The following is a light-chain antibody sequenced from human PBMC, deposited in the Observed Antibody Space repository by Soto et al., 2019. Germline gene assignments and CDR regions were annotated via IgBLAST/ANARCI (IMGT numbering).Light chain of an antibody. CDR1: QSVSNNY. CDR2: DAS. V-gene: IGKV3-20*01. CDR3: QQHFGSPFT. Sequence: EIVLTQSPGTLSLSPGERATLSCRASQSVSNNYLAWYQQKPGQAPRLLIHDASSRATGIPDRFSGSGSGTDFTLPISRLEPEDCAVYYCQQHFGSPFTFGPGTKVEIE. J-gene: IGKJ3*01.